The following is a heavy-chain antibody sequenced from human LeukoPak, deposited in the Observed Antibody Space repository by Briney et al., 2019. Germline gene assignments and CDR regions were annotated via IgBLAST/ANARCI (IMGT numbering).Heavy chain of an antibody. J-gene: IGHJ4*02. CDR2: INHSGST. CDR3: ARVRSVTMIVVVILGYYFDY. CDR1: GGSFSGYY. Sequence: SETLSLTCAVYGGSFSGYYWSWIRQPPGKGLEWIGEINHSGSTNYNPSLKSRVTISVDPSKNQFSLKLSSVTAADTAVYYCARVRSVTMIVVVILGYYFDYWGQGTLVTVSS. V-gene: IGHV4-34*01. D-gene: IGHD3-22*01.